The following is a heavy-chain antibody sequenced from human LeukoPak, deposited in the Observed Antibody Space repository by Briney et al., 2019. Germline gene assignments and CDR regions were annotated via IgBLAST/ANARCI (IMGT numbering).Heavy chain of an antibody. V-gene: IGHV6-1*01. CDR2: TYYRSKWYN. Sequence: SQTLSLTCAISGDSVSSNSAVWNWITQSPSRGLDWLGRTYYRSKWYNDYAVSVKSRITIKPDTSKNQFSLQLNSATPEDTAVYYCARLGLGGAFDIWGQGTMVTVSS. D-gene: IGHD2-15*01. CDR3: ARLGLGGAFDI. CDR1: GDSVSSNSAV. J-gene: IGHJ3*02.